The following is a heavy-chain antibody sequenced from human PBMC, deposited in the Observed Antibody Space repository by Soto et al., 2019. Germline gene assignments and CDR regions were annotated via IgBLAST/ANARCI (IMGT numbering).Heavy chain of an antibody. D-gene: IGHD6-25*01. CDR2: ISGSGGST. CDR3: AKVPWDSSGSNWFDP. V-gene: IGHV3-23*01. J-gene: IGHJ5*02. Sequence: GGSLRLSCAASGFTFSSYAMSWVRQAPGKGLEWVSAISGSGGSTYYADSVKGRFTISRDNSKNTLYLQMNSLRAEDTAVYYCAKVPWDSSGSNWFDPWGQGTLVTSPQ. CDR1: GFTFSSYA.